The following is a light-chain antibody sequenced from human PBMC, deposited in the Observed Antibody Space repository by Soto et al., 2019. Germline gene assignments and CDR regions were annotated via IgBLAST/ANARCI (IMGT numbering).Light chain of an antibody. CDR2: RDS. CDR3: SSFTTSRSLVV. Sequence: QSVLTQPPSASGTPGQRVTISCSESSSSIGSNYIYWYQQLPGTAPKLLIYRDSQRPSGVPDRFSGSKSGTSASLAISGLRSEDEADYYCSSFTTSRSLVVFGGGTKLTVL. J-gene: IGLJ2*01. CDR1: SSSIGSNY. V-gene: IGLV1-47*01.